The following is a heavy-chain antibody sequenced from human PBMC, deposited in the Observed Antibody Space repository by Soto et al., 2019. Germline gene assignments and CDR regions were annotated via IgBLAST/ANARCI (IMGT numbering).Heavy chain of an antibody. V-gene: IGHV1-8*01. Sequence: QVQLVQSGAEVKKPGASVKVSCKASGYSFPSYDIHWVRQATGQGLEWLGWMNPYSGHTGYAQKFQDRVTMTRNTSISTAYMELSSLRSEDTAVYYCAREFFLRGRRYFDYWGQGTLVTVPS. CDR2: MNPYSGHT. D-gene: IGHD3-3*01. J-gene: IGHJ4*02. CDR1: GYSFPSYD. CDR3: AREFFLRGRRYFDY.